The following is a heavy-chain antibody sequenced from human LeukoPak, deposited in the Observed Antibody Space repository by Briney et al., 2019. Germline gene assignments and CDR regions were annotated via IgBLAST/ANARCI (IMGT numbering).Heavy chain of an antibody. V-gene: IGHV4-4*09. CDR3: ASSDVGTYYMDV. J-gene: IGHJ6*03. CDR2: IYTSGST. Sequence: SETLSLTCTVSGGSISSYYWSWIRQPPGKGLEWIGYIYTSGSTNYNPSLKSRVTISVDTPKNQFSLKLSSVTAADTAVYYCASSDVGTYYMDVWGKGTTVTVSS. D-gene: IGHD3-10*01. CDR1: GGSISSYY.